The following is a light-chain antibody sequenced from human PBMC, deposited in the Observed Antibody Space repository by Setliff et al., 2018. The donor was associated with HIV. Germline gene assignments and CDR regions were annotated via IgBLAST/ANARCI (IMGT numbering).Light chain of an antibody. CDR3: SSYTRNSTHV. V-gene: IGLV2-14*01. CDR1: SSDVGAFNY. Sequence: QSVLTQPASVSGSPGQSITISCTGTSSDVGAFNYVSWYQHHPDKAPKLILYEVSNRPSGVSNRFSGSKFDNTASLTISGLQPEDETDYYCSSYTRNSTHVFGTGTKVTVL. J-gene: IGLJ1*01. CDR2: EVS.